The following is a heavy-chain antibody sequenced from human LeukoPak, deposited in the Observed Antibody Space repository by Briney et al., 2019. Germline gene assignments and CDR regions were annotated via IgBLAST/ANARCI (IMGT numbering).Heavy chain of an antibody. V-gene: IGHV3-7*02. CDR3: ARVEARYPSGSYPY. CDR1: GFTFSSTW. D-gene: IGHD3-10*01. Sequence: GGSLRLSCAASGFTFSSTWMTWVRQAPGKGLEWVANIKEDGSLRDYVDSVKGRFTISRDNAKNSLSLQMNSLRAEDTALYYCARVEARYPSGSYPYWGQGTLVAVS. J-gene: IGHJ4*02. CDR2: IKEDGSLR.